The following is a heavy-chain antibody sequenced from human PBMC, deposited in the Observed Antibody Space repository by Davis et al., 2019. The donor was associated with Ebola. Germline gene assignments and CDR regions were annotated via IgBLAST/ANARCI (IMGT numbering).Heavy chain of an antibody. J-gene: IGHJ4*02. Sequence: PGGSLRLSCAASGFTFSSYVMHWVRQAPGKGLMWVSRISHDASVTSYADSVKGRFTVARDNDKNMLFLQMSSLSAEDTAVYFCTRDVNWKLFDYWGQGALVTVSS. CDR1: GFTFSSYV. CDR2: ISHDASVT. D-gene: IGHD1-1*01. CDR3: TRDVNWKLFDY. V-gene: IGHV3-74*01.